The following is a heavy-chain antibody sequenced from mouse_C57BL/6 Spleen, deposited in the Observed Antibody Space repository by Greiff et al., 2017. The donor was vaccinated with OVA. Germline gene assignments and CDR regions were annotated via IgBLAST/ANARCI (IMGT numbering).Heavy chain of an antibody. V-gene: IGHV3-6*01. CDR2: ISYDGSN. CDR3: ASGNYVRIYYFDY. J-gene: IGHJ2*01. CDR1: GYSITSGYY. D-gene: IGHD2-1*01. Sequence: EVQLQESGPGLVKPSQSLSLTCSVTGYSITSGYYWNWIRQFPGNKLEWMGYISYDGSNNYNPSLKNRISITRDTSKNQFFLKLNSVTTEDTATYYGASGNYVRIYYFDYWGQGTTRTVSS.